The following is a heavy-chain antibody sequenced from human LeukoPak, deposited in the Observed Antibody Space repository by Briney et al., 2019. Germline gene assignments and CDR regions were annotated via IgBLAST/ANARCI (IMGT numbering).Heavy chain of an antibody. D-gene: IGHD4-17*01. V-gene: IGHV1-18*01. J-gene: IGHJ6*02. CDR3: ARVGTVTTYYYYGMDF. Sequence: GASVKVSCKASGYIFTSYGISWVRQAPGQGLEWMGWISAYNGNTNYAQKLQGRVTMTTDTSTSTAYMELRSLRSDDTAVYYCARVGTVTTYYYYGMDFWGQGTLVTVSS. CDR1: GYIFTSYG. CDR2: ISAYNGNT.